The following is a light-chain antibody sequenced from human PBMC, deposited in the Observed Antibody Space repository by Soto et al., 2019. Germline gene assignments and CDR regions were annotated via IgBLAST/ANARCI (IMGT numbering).Light chain of an antibody. J-gene: IGLJ2*01. Sequence: QSVLTQPPSASGSAGQSVTISCTGPTNDVGGFNYVSWYQQHPGRVPKLIIYEVDKRPSGVPDRFSGSKSGNTASLTISGLQAEDDAHYYCNSYTKSSDVLFGGGTKFTV. CDR1: TNDVGGFNY. V-gene: IGLV2-8*01. CDR2: EVD. CDR3: NSYTKSSDVL.